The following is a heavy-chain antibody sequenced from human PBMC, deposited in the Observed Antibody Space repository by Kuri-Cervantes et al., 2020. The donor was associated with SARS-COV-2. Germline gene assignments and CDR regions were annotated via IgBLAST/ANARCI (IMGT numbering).Heavy chain of an antibody. J-gene: IGHJ6*02. CDR1: GGSISSSSYY. D-gene: IGHD6-19*01. CDR3: AREGSGWYGEDYYYYGMDV. Sequence: SETLSLTCTVSGGSISSSSYYWGWIRQPPGKGLEWIGSIYYSGSTYYNPSLKSRVTISVDTSKNQFSLKLSSVTAADTAVHYCAREGSGWYGEDYYYYGMDVWGQGTTVTVSS. V-gene: IGHV4-39*07. CDR2: IYYSGST.